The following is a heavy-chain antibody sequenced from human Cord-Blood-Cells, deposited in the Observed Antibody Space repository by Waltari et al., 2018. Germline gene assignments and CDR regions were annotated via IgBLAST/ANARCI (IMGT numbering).Heavy chain of an antibody. Sequence: QLQLQESGPGLVKPSETLSLTCTVSGGSISSSSYYWGWIRQPPGKGLEWIGSIYYSGRTYSNPSLKSRVTISVDTSKNQFSLKLSSVTAADTAVYYWARQPSSGWYYYYYGMDVWGQGTTVTVSS. V-gene: IGHV4-39*01. CDR3: ARQPSSGWYYYYYGMDV. CDR2: IYYSGRT. J-gene: IGHJ6*02. CDR1: GGSISSSSYY. D-gene: IGHD6-19*01.